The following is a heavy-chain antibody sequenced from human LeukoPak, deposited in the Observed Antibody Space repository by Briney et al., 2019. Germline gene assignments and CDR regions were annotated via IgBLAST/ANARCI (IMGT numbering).Heavy chain of an antibody. J-gene: IGHJ4*02. D-gene: IGHD2/OR15-2a*01. CDR2: ISGYSGNT. V-gene: IGHV1-18*01. CDR1: GYTFTSYG. CDR3: ARVKDYCTTRNCFDY. Sequence: GASVKVSCKASGYTFTSYGISWIRQAPGQGLDGMGWISGYSGNTEYEQEVQGRVTMTTDTSTSTAYMELRSMRSDDTAVYYCARVKDYCTTRNCFDYWGQGTLVTVSS.